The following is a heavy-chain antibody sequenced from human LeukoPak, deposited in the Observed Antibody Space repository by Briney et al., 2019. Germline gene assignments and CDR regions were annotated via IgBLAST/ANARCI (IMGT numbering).Heavy chain of an antibody. D-gene: IGHD6-19*01. CDR2: IYYSGST. CDR3: AREKGEAVAGTFDY. V-gene: IGHV4-39*02. CDR1: GGSISSSSYY. Sequence: SETLSLTCTVSGGSISSSSYYWGWIRQPPGKGLEWIGSIYYSGSTYYNPSLKSRVTISVDTSKNQFSLKLSSVTAADTAVYYCAREKGEAVAGTFDYWGQGTLVTVSS. J-gene: IGHJ4*02.